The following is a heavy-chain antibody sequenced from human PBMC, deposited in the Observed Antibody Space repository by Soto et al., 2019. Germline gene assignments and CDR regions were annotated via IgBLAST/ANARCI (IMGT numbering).Heavy chain of an antibody. D-gene: IGHD4-17*01. CDR1: GGTFSSYA. CDR3: ARDPTFTPDSYGYYGMDV. V-gene: IGHV1-69*12. Sequence: QVQLVQSGAEVKKPGSSVKVSCKASGGTFSSYAISWVRQAPGQGLEWMGGIIPIFGTANYAQKFQGRVKITADESTSTAYMELSRLRAEDTAVYYWARDPTFTPDSYGYYGMDVWGQGTTVTVSS. J-gene: IGHJ6*02. CDR2: IIPIFGTA.